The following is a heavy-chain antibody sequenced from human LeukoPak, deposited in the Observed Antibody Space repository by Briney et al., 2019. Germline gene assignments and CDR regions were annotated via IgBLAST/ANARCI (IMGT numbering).Heavy chain of an antibody. V-gene: IGHV4-30-2*01. D-gene: IGHD5-18*01. CDR3: ARAPDGAMAPVDAFDI. CDR2: IYHSGST. J-gene: IGHJ3*02. CDR1: GGSISSGGYS. Sequence: SQTLSLTCAVSGGSISSGGYSWSWIRQPPGKGLEWIGYIYHSGSTYYNPSLKSRVTISVDRSKNQFSLKLSSVTAADTAVYYCARAPDGAMAPVDAFDIWGQGTMVTVSS.